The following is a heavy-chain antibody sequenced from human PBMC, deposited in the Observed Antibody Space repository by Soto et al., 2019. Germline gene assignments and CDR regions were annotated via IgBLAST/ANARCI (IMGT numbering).Heavy chain of an antibody. CDR3: AKLEARYCSGGSCYWYFDY. D-gene: IGHD2-15*01. CDR2: ISGSGGST. J-gene: IGHJ4*02. Sequence: PGGSLRLSCAASGFTFSSYAMSWVRQAPGKGLEWVSAISGSGGSTYYADSVKGRFTISRDNSKNTLYLQMNSLRAEDTAVYYCAKLEARYCSGGSCYWYFDYWGQGTLVTVSS. CDR1: GFTFSSYA. V-gene: IGHV3-23*01.